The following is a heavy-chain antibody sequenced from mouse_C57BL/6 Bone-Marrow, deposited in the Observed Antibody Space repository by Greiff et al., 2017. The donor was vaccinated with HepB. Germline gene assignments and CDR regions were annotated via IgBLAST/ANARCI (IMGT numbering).Heavy chain of an antibody. V-gene: IGHV2-2*01. J-gene: IGHJ4*01. CDR1: GFSLTSYG. CDR2: IWSGGST. D-gene: IGHD1-1*01. Sequence: QVQLKESGPGLVQPSQSLSITCTVSGFSLTSYGVHWVRQSPGKGLEWLGVIWSGGSTDYNAAFISRLSISKDNSKSQVFFKMNSLQADDTAIYYCARRGGFTVVAYYYAMDYWGQGTSVTVSS. CDR3: ARRGGFTVVAYYYAMDY.